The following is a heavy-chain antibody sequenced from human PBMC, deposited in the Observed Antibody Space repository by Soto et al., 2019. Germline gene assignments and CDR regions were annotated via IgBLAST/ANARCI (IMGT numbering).Heavy chain of an antibody. CDR2: IYSGGST. CDR3: ASLYCSGGSCPGWFDP. Sequence: GGSLRLSCAASGFTVSSNYISWVRQAPGKGLEWVSVIYSGGSTYYADSVKGRFTISRHNSKNTLYLQMNSLRAEDTAVYYCASLYCSGGSCPGWFDPWGQGTLVTVSS. V-gene: IGHV3-53*04. CDR1: GFTVSSNY. J-gene: IGHJ5*02. D-gene: IGHD2-15*01.